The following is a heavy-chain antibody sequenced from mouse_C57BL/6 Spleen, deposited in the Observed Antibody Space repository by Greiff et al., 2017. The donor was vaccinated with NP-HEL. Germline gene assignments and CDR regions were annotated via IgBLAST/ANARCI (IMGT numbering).Heavy chain of an antibody. D-gene: IGHD2-10*01. V-gene: IGHV1-61*01. CDR2: IYPSDSET. J-gene: IGHJ3*01. Sequence: VKLQQPGAELVRPGSSVKLSCKASGYTFTSYWMDWVKQRPGQGLEWIGNIYPSDSETHYNQKFKDKATLTVDKSSSTAYMQLSSLTSEDSAVYYCARDAYPGAYWGQGTLVTVSA. CDR3: ARDAYPGAY. CDR1: GYTFTSYW.